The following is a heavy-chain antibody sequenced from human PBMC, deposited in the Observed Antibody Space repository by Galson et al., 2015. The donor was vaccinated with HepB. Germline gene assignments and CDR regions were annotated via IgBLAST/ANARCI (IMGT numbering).Heavy chain of an antibody. V-gene: IGHV1-69-2*01. CDR1: GGTFSSYA. Sequence: VKVSCKASGGTFSSYAISWVRQAPGQGLEWMGLVDPEDGETIYAEKFQGRVTITADTSTDTAYMELSSLRSEDTAMYYCARNRFGGVARYYGIDVWGQGTTVTVSS. CDR2: VDPEDGET. D-gene: IGHD3-16*01. J-gene: IGHJ6*02. CDR3: ARNRFGGVARYYGIDV.